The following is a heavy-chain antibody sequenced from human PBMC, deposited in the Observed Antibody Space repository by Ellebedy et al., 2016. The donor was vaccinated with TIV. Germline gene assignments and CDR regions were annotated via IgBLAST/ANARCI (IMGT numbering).Heavy chain of an antibody. CDR3: ATLPAASGFDI. J-gene: IGHJ3*02. Sequence: PGGSLRLSCPAAGFAFNNYGMHWVRQAPGKGLEWVAFISYDGTKKYHAGSMRGRRTISRDNSKNTLFLQMNSLRPEDTALYYCATLPAASGFDIWGPGTMVTVSS. V-gene: IGHV3-30*03. CDR1: GFAFNNYG. D-gene: IGHD2-2*01. CDR2: ISYDGTKK.